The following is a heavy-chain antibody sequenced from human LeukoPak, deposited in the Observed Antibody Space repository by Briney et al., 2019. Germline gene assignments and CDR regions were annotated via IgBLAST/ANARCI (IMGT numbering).Heavy chain of an antibody. D-gene: IGHD3-3*01. CDR3: ASFYDFWSGYDADFDY. Sequence: PGGSLRLSCAASGFTFSSYGMHWVRQAPGKGLEWVAVIWYDGSNKYYADSVKGRFTISRDNPKNTLYLQMNSLRAEDTAVYYCASFYDFWSGYDADFDYWGQGTLVTVSS. V-gene: IGHV3-33*01. J-gene: IGHJ4*02. CDR1: GFTFSSYG. CDR2: IWYDGSNK.